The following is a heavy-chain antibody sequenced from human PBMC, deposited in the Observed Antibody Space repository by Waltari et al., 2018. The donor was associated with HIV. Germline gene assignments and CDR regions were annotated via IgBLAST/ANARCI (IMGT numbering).Heavy chain of an antibody. CDR2: IYYSEST. V-gene: IGHV4-39*01. CDR1: GGSISSSSYY. CDR3: ARHWRVSVPARYYGMDV. J-gene: IGHJ6*02. D-gene: IGHD2-2*01. Sequence: QLQLQESGPGLVKPSETLSLTCTVSGGSISSSSYYWGWIRQPPGKGLEWIGSIYYSESTYYNPSLKSRVTISVDTSKNQFSLKLSSVTAADTAVYYCARHWRVSVPARYYGMDVWGQGTTVTVSS.